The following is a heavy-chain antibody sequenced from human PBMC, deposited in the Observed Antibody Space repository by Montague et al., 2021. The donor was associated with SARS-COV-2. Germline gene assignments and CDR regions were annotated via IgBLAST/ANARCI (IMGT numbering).Heavy chain of an antibody. V-gene: IGHV4-39*01. CDR3: VRHPRTYNGFWSGYSGRLVFQFDS. J-gene: IGHJ4*02. Sequence: SETLSLTCTVSGGSISSTSYYWGWIRQSPGKGLEWNGSNNHSGSTNYTPSLKSRLSLSAEKSKNQFSLKLTPVTAADTAVYFCVRHPRTYNGFWSGYSGRLVFQFDSWGQGTLVTVSS. D-gene: IGHD3-3*01. CDR1: GGSISSTSYY. CDR2: NNHSGST.